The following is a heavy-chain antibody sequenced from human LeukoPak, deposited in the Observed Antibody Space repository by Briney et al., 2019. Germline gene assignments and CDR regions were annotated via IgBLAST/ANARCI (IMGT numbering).Heavy chain of an antibody. Sequence: GGSLRLSCAASGFTFSSYEMNWVRQAPGKGLGWVSYISSSGSTIYYADSVKGRFTISRDNARNSLYLQMNSLRAEDTAVYYCARDLDPWYYFDYWGQGTLVTVSS. CDR3: ARDLDPWYYFDY. CDR2: ISSSGSTI. CDR1: GFTFSSYE. J-gene: IGHJ4*02. V-gene: IGHV3-48*03. D-gene: IGHD2-8*01.